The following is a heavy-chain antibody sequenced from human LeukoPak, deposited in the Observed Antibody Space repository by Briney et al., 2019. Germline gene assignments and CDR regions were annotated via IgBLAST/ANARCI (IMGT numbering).Heavy chain of an antibody. Sequence: GGSLRLSCAASGFTFSSYAMSWVRQAPGKGLEWVPIISGSGGGTYYADSVKGRFTISRDDSKNTLYLQMNSLRAEDTAVYYCAKDLGRYRNNYFDYWGQGTLVTVSS. CDR3: AKDLGRYRNNYFDY. CDR1: GFTFSSYA. D-gene: IGHD1-26*01. CDR2: ISGSGGGT. V-gene: IGHV3-23*01. J-gene: IGHJ4*02.